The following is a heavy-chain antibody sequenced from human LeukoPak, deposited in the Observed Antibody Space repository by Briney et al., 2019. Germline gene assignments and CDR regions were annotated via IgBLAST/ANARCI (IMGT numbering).Heavy chain of an antibody. Sequence: SVKVCCKASGGTFSSYAISWVRQAPGQGLEWMGGIIPIFGTANYAQKFQGRVTITTDESTSTAYMELSSLRSEDTAVYYCARGNRDFWSGYPYYYYYMDVWGKGTTVTVSS. V-gene: IGHV1-69*05. J-gene: IGHJ6*03. CDR2: IIPIFGTA. D-gene: IGHD3-3*01. CDR1: GGTFSSYA. CDR3: ARGNRDFWSGYPYYYYYMDV.